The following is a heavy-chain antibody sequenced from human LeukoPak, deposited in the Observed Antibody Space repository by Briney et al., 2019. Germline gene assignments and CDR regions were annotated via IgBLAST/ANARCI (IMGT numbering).Heavy chain of an antibody. J-gene: IGHJ4*02. CDR1: GFTFSSYA. CDR3: AKSGGSGWSVFDY. CDR2: VSGSGDAT. Sequence: PGGSLRLSCAASGFTFSSYAMSWVRQAPGKGLEWVSIVSGSGDATHYADSVKGRFTISRDSSKNTLSLQMNSLRAEDTAVYHCAKSGGSGWSVFDYWGQGTLVTVSS. V-gene: IGHV3-23*01. D-gene: IGHD6-13*01.